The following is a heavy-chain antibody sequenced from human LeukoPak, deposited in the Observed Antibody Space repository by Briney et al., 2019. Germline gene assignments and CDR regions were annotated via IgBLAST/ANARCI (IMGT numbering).Heavy chain of an antibody. J-gene: IGHJ4*02. CDR2: IGLDGAQK. CDR3: ARWRGLQSEFDC. D-gene: IGHD5-24*01. Sequence: GSLRLSCAASGFTFSSHSMGWVRQAPGKGLECVATIGLDGAQKDFVDSVKGRFTLSRDDAKNSLFLEMNRLRVEDTAVYYCARWRGLQSEFDCWGQGTLVTVSS. V-gene: IGHV3-7*01. CDR1: GFTFSSHS.